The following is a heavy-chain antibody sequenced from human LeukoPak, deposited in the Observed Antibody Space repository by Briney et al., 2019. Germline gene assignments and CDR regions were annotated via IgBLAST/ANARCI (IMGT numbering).Heavy chain of an antibody. Sequence: SETLSLTCTVSGGAISGFYWSWIRQPPGRAREWSGYIYYNRNTNYTPSLESRRSISIDASKTQFSTKLTSVTAADTAVYYCARHGPRPITAFGVVRGGTQYGMDVWGQGTTVTVSS. CDR3: ARHGPRPITAFGVVRGGTQYGMDV. CDR1: GGAISGFY. J-gene: IGHJ6*02. V-gene: IGHV4-59*08. CDR2: IYYNRNT. D-gene: IGHD3-3*01.